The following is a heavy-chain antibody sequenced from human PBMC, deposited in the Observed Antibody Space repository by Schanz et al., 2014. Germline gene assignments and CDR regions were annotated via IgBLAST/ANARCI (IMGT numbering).Heavy chain of an antibody. Sequence: EVQLVESGGGLVQPGGSLRLSCTASGFTFSSYSMNWVRQAPGKGLEWVSYVSRSTPDIYYAESVKGRFTISRDNAKNSLYLQMNGLRAEDTAVYYCARVARPGYSSPRDAFAIWGQGTRVTVSS. D-gene: IGHD5-18*01. CDR1: GFTFSSYS. CDR2: VSRSTPDI. V-gene: IGHV3-21*02. J-gene: IGHJ3*02. CDR3: ARVARPGYSSPRDAFAI.